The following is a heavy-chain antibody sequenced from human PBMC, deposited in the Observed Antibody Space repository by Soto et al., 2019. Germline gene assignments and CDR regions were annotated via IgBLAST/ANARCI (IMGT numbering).Heavy chain of an antibody. Sequence: QVQLQESGPGLVKPSGTLSLTCAVSGVSISSSSWWTWVRQTLGKGLEWMGEMYHAGSPYYNPSLKSRVTISVDKSNNHFSLRLASLTAADTAIYYCVRGEGSGSFSNWGQGTLVTVSS. V-gene: IGHV4-4*02. CDR1: GVSISSSSW. CDR2: MYHAGSP. D-gene: IGHD3-10*01. J-gene: IGHJ4*02. CDR3: VRGEGSGSFSN.